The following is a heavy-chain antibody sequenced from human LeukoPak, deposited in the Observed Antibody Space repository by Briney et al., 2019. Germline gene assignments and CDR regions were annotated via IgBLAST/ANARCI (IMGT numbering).Heavy chain of an antibody. CDR1: GGSISSYY. CDR2: IYYSGST. J-gene: IGHJ6*02. V-gene: IGHV4-59*01. CDR3: ARDQYYYGMDV. Sequence: SETLSLTCTVSGGSISSYYWSWIRQPPGKGLEWIGYIYYSGSTNYNPSLKSRVTISVDTSKNQFSLKLSSVNAADTAVYYCARDQYYYGMDVWGQGTTVTVSS.